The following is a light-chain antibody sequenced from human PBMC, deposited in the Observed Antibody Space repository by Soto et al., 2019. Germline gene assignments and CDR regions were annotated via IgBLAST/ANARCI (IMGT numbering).Light chain of an antibody. CDR3: QQYDNLPLT. V-gene: IGKV1-33*01. CDR1: QDISNY. J-gene: IGKJ4*01. CDR2: DAS. Sequence: DIQMTQSPSSVGDRVTITCQASQDISNYLNWYQQKPGKAPKLLIYDASNLETGVPSRFSGSGSGTDFTFTISSLQPEDIATYYCQQYDNLPLTFGGGTKVEIK.